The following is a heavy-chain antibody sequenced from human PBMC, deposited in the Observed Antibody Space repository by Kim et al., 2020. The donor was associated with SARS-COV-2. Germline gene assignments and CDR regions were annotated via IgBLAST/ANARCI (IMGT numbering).Heavy chain of an antibody. Sequence: SETLSLTCTVSGGSISSSSYYWGWIRQPPGKGLEWIGNIYYSGSTYYNPSLKSRVTISVDPYKNQFSLKLTSVTAADTAVYYCVTYSSSWYRGYWGQGTLVTVSS. CDR2: IYYSGST. CDR3: VTYSSSWYRGY. J-gene: IGHJ4*02. D-gene: IGHD6-13*01. V-gene: IGHV4-39*01. CDR1: GGSISSSSYY.